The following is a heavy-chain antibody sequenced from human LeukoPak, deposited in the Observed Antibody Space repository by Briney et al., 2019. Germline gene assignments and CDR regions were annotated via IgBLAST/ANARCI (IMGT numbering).Heavy chain of an antibody. CDR2: ISSSSSYI. V-gene: IGHV3-21*04. CDR3: ARDNAAVAGPIDY. J-gene: IGHJ4*02. Sequence: GGSLRLSCAAAGFLFRSYNMNWIRQAPGKGLEWVASISSSSSYIYYADSMKGRLTISRDNAKKSLYLQMNSLRTEDTAVYYCARDNAAVAGPIDYWGQGTLVTVSS. D-gene: IGHD6-19*01. CDR1: GFLFRSYN.